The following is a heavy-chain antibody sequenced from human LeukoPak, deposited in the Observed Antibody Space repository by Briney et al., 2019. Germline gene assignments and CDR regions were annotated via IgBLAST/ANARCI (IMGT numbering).Heavy chain of an antibody. D-gene: IGHD2-2*02. Sequence: ASVKVSCKASGYTFTGYYMHWVRQAPGQGLEWMGWINPNSGGTNYAQKFQGWVTMTGDTSISTAYMELSRLRSDDTAVYYCARMRRYCSSTSCYMEEAYWGQGTLVTVSS. CDR2: INPNSGGT. CDR1: GYTFTGYY. V-gene: IGHV1-2*04. CDR3: ARMRRYCSSTSCYMEEAY. J-gene: IGHJ4*02.